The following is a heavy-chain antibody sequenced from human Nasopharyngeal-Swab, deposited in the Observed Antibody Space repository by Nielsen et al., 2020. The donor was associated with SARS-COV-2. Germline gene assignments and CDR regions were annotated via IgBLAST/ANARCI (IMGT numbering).Heavy chain of an antibody. CDR2: IYYSGST. D-gene: IGHD6-13*01. J-gene: IGHJ6*03. Sequence: RQAPGKGLEWIGSIYYSGSTYYNPSLKSRVTISVDTSKNQFSLKLSSVTAADTAVYYCARIIAAAGTVGYMDVWGKGTTGTVSS. CDR3: ARIIAAAGTVGYMDV. V-gene: IGHV4-39*01.